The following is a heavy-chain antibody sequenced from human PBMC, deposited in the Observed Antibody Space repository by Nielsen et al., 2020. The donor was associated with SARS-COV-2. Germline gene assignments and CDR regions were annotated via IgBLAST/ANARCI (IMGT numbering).Heavy chain of an antibody. D-gene: IGHD3-16*01. J-gene: IGHJ4*02. Sequence: VRQAPGKGLVWVSRINSDGSSTSYADSVKGRFTISRDNAKNSLYLQMNSLRDEDTAVYYCARDSRADYVWGSYAADFDYWGQGTLVTVSS. V-gene: IGHV3-74*01. CDR3: ARDSRADYVWGSYAADFDY. CDR2: INSDGSST.